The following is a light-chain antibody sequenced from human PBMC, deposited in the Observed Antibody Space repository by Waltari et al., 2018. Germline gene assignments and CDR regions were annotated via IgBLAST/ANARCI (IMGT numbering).Light chain of an antibody. CDR2: GAS. CDR3: QQYNNWPPFT. CDR1: QSVSSK. V-gene: IGKV3-15*01. J-gene: IGKJ2*01. Sequence: EIVMTQSPATLSVSPGERATLSCRASQSVSSKLAWYQQKLGQAPRLLLYGASTRATGIPARFSGSGSGTEFTLTISNLQSEDFALYYCQQYNNWPPFTFGQGTKLEIK.